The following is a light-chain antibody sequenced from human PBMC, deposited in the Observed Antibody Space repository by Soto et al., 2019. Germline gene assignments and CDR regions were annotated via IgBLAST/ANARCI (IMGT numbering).Light chain of an antibody. CDR1: QTVSSN. CDR2: GAS. CDR3: QQYGSSPQT. V-gene: IGKV3D-15*01. Sequence: EIMMTQSPATLSVSAGERATLSCRASQTVSSNLAWYQQKPGQAPRLLIFGASTRATGIPARFSGSGSGTDFTLTISSLQSEDFAVYYCQQYGSSPQTFGQGTKVDIK. J-gene: IGKJ1*01.